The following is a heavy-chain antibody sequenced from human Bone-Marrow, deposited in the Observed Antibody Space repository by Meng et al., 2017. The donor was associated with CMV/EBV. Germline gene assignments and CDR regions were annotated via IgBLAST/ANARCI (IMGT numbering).Heavy chain of an antibody. CDR1: GASISSYY. CDR3: ARDRDSSGYNYYGMDV. D-gene: IGHD3-22*01. V-gene: IGHV4-59*01. CDR2: IYYSGST. Sequence: GSLRXSCTVSGASISSYYWSWIRQPPGKGLEWIGYIYYSGSTKYNPSLKSRVTISVDTSKNQYSLKLSSVTAADTAVYYCARDRDSSGYNYYGMDVWGQGTTVTGSS. J-gene: IGHJ6*02.